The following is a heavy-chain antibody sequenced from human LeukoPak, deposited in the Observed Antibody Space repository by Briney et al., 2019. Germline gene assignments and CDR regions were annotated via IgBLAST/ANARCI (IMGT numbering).Heavy chain of an antibody. CDR2: ISGSGGST. V-gene: IGHV3-23*01. CDR3: ATGRYYSSSWYWDY. CDR1: GFTFSSYA. Sequence: GGSLRLSCAASGFTFSSYAMSWVRQAPGKGLEWVSAISGSGGSTYYADSVKGRFTISRDNSKNTLYLQMNSLRAEDTAVYYCATGRYYSSSWYWDYWGQGTLVTVSS. J-gene: IGHJ4*02. D-gene: IGHD6-13*01.